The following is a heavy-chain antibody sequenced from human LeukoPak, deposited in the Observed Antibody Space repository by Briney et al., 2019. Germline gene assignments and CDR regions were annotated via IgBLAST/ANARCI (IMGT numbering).Heavy chain of an antibody. CDR3: ARSHIVAVTGFAFDI. Sequence: PSETLSLTCTVSGGSISSSSYYCGWIRQPPGKGLEWIGSIYYSGSTYYNPSLKSRVTITVDTSKNQFSLKLSSVTAADTTVYYCARSHIVAVTGFAFDIWGQGTLVTVSS. D-gene: IGHD2-21*02. V-gene: IGHV4-39*01. J-gene: IGHJ3*02. CDR2: IYYSGST. CDR1: GGSISSSSYY.